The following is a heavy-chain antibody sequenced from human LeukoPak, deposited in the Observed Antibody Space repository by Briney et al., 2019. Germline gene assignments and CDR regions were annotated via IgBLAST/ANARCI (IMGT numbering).Heavy chain of an antibody. CDR1: GGSISSYY. CDR2: IYYSGST. CDR3: ARAYYDSTGYYFRRPEDNNWFDP. J-gene: IGHJ5*02. D-gene: IGHD3-22*01. Sequence: SETLSLTCTVSGGSISSYYWSWIRQPPGKGLEWIGYIYYSGSTNYNPSLKSRVTISVDTSKNQFSLKLSSVTAADTAVYYCARAYYDSTGYYFRRPEDNNWFDPWGQGTLVTVSS. V-gene: IGHV4-59*01.